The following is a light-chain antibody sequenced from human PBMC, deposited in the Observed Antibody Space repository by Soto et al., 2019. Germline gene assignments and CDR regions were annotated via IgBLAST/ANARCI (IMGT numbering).Light chain of an antibody. J-gene: IGKJ1*01. CDR1: QSISNY. CDR2: AAS. CDR3: QQLNNYPRT. V-gene: IGKV1-9*01. Sequence: IQLTQSPSSLSASVGDRVTITCRASQSISNYLAWYQQKPGKAPKLLIYAASTLQSGVPPRFSGSGSGTDFTLTISSLQPEDFATYYCQQLNNYPRTFGQGTKVDIK.